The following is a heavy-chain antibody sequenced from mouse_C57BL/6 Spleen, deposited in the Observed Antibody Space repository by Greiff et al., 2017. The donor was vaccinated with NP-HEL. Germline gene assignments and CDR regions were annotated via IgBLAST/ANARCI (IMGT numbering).Heavy chain of an antibody. CDR3: ARENYYGSSYNHYYFDY. J-gene: IGHJ2*01. CDR1: GFTFSSYA. CDR2: ISDGGSYT. Sequence: EVNVVESGGGLVKPGGSLKLSCAASGFTFSSYAMSWVRQTPEKRLEWVATISDGGSYTYYPDNVKGRFTISRDNAKNNLYLQMSNLKSEDTAMYYCARENYYGSSYNHYYFDYWGQGTTLTVSS. V-gene: IGHV5-4*01. D-gene: IGHD1-1*01.